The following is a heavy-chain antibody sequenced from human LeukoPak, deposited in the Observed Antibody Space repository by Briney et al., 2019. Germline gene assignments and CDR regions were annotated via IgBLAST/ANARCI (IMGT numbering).Heavy chain of an antibody. Sequence: GGSLRLSCAASGFTFSSYAMHWVRQAPGQGLEYVSAISSNGGSTYYANSVKGRFTISRDNSKNTLYLQMGSLRIEDMAVYYCARDRGNYNYVDYYYMDVWGKGTTVTVSS. CDR1: GFTFSSYA. CDR3: ARDRGNYNYVDYYYMDV. V-gene: IGHV3-64*01. D-gene: IGHD1-7*01. J-gene: IGHJ6*03. CDR2: ISSNGGST.